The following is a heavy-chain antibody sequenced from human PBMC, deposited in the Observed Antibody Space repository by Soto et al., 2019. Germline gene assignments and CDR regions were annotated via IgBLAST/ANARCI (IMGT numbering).Heavy chain of an antibody. V-gene: IGHV4-4*07. Sequence: SETLSLTCTVSGGSISSYRWSWIRQPAGKGLEWIGRLNTYGNTHYNPSLKSRVTVSVDTSRNQFFLTLRSVTAADSAVYHCARDQRHDYAWGAKGIFDYWGQGTLVNVSA. D-gene: IGHD3-16*01. CDR1: GGSISSYR. CDR2: LNTYGNT. CDR3: ARDQRHDYAWGAKGIFDY. J-gene: IGHJ4*02.